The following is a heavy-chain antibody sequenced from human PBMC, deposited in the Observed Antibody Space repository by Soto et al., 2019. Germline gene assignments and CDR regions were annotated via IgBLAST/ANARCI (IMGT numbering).Heavy chain of an antibody. J-gene: IGHJ4*02. CDR3: AADRAPRRDGYNLGY. D-gene: IGHD5-12*01. CDR1: GFTFTSSA. V-gene: IGHV1-58*01. CDR2: IVVGSGNT. Sequence: SVKVSCKASGFTFTSSAVQWVRQARGQRLEWIGWIVVGSGNTNYAQKFQERVTITRDMSTSTAYMELSSLRSEDTAVYYCAADRAPRRDGYNLGYWGQGPLVSVAS.